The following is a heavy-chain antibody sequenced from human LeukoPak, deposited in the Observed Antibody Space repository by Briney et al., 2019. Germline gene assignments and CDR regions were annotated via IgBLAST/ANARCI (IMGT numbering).Heavy chain of an antibody. Sequence: ASVKVSCKASGYTFTGYYIHWVRQAPGEGLEWMGWINPNSGDTNYPQKFQGRVTMTSDTSVNTAYMELSRPRSDDTAVYYCARDSTVGVSGFDYWGQGTLVTVSS. CDR1: GYTFTGYY. CDR2: INPNSGDT. J-gene: IGHJ4*02. V-gene: IGHV1-2*02. D-gene: IGHD4-23*01. CDR3: ARDSTVGVSGFDY.